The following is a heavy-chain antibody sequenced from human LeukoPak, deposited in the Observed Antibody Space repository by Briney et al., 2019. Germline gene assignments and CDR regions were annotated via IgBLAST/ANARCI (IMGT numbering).Heavy chain of an antibody. Sequence: GGSLRLSCAASGFTFSTSWMHWVRQVPGKGLVWVSRTNSDGSSTSYADSVKGRFTISRDNAKNTLYLQMSSLRAEDTAVYYCARALGSPLDYWGQGILVTVSS. CDR2: TNSDGSST. CDR1: GFTFSTSW. J-gene: IGHJ4*02. D-gene: IGHD1-26*01. CDR3: ARALGSPLDY. V-gene: IGHV3-74*01.